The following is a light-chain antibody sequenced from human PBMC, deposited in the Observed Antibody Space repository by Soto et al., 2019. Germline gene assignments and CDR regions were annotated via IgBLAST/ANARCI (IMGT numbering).Light chain of an antibody. CDR1: QSVSSSY. Sequence: EIVLTQSPGTLSLSPGERATLSCRASQSVSSSYLAWYQQKPGQAPRLLIYGASSRATGIPDRFSGSGSGTDFTLTISRLEAEDFAVYYCQQYGSSPGTFGQWTKVEI. J-gene: IGKJ1*01. CDR3: QQYGSSPGT. V-gene: IGKV3-20*01. CDR2: GAS.